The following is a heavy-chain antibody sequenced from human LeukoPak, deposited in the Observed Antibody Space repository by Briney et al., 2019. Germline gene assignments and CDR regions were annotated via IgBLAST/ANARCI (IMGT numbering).Heavy chain of an antibody. V-gene: IGHV4-34*01. CDR1: GGSFSGYY. Sequence: SETVSLSCAVYGGSFSGYYWSWIRQPPGKGLEWIGEINHSGNTNYNPSLKSRVTISVDTSKNQFSLKLSSVTAADTAVYYCARGDDDYYYYYGMDVWGQGTTVTVSS. CDR3: ARGDDDYYYYYGMDV. CDR2: INHSGNT. J-gene: IGHJ6*02. D-gene: IGHD3-16*01.